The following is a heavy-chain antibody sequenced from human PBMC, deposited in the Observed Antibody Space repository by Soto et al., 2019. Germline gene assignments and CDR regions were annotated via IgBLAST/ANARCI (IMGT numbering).Heavy chain of an antibody. CDR3: ASHDSSAIPTFVY. Sequence: GESLKISCKGSGYSFTNYWISWVRQMPGKGLEWMGRIDPSDSYTNYSPSFQGHVTISADKSITTAYLQWSSLKASDTAMYYCASHDSSAIPTFVYWGPGTLVTVSS. V-gene: IGHV5-10-1*01. D-gene: IGHD3-22*01. CDR2: IDPSDSYT. J-gene: IGHJ4*02. CDR1: GYSFTNYW.